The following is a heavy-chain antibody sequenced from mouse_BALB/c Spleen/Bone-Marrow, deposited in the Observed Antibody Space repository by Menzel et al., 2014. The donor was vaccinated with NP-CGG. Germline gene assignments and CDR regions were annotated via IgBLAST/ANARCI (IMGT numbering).Heavy chain of an antibody. J-gene: IGHJ4*01. CDR3: ARLGYYGVMVY. V-gene: IGHV4-1*02. D-gene: IGHD1-1*01. CDR1: GFDFSGYW. CDR2: INPDSSTI. Sequence: EVKVIESGGGLVQPGGPLKLPCAASGFDFSGYWMSWVRQAPGKGLEWIGEINPDSSTINYTPSLKDKFIISRDNAKNTLYLQMSKVRSEDTALYYCARLGYYGVMVYWGQGTSVTVSS.